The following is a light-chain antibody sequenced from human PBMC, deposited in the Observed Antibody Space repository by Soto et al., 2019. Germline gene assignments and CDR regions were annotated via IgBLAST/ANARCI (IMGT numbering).Light chain of an antibody. J-gene: IGKJ1*01. V-gene: IGKV1-5*01. CDR1: QSVSSN. CDR3: QHYNSYSEA. Sequence: TQSPGTLSVSPWERAALSCMASQSVSSNLAWYQQKPGKAPKLLIYAASTLQSGVPSRFSGSGSGTDFTLTISSLQPDDFATYYCQHYNSYSEAFGQGTKV. CDR2: AAS.